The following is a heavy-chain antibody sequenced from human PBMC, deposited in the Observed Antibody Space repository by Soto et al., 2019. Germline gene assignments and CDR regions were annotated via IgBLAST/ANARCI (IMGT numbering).Heavy chain of an antibody. D-gene: IGHD2-21*02. Sequence: ASVKVSCKASGCSFTSYAIHWVRQAPGQRLEWMGWINAGNGNTKIPQKFRGRVTISRANSKNTLYLQMNSLRAEDTAVYYCARGSHIVVVTAQYNWFDPWGQGTLVTVSS. CDR2: INAGNGNT. CDR1: GCSFTSYA. J-gene: IGHJ5*02. CDR3: ARGSHIVVVTAQYNWFDP. V-gene: IGHV1-3*01.